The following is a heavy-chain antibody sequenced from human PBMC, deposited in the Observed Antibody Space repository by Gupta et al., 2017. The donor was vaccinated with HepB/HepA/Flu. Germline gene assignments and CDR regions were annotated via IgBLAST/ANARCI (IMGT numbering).Heavy chain of an antibody. J-gene: IGHJ4*02. Sequence: EVQLLQSGGGLAQPGGSLRLSCAGSGFGFRHYAMNWVRQAPGKGLEWVFSISGSGGNTYYIAAVKGRFTVSRDNSKNTVYLQLDSLRAEDTAIYYCAKDLYDSSGYYLDHWGQGTLVTVAS. CDR2: ISGSGGNT. D-gene: IGHD3-22*01. V-gene: IGHV3-23*01. CDR3: AKDLYDSSGYYLDH. CDR1: GFGFRHYA.